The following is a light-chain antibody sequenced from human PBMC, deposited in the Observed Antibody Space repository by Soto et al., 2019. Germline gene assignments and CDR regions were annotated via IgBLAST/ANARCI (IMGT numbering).Light chain of an antibody. CDR3: QHYNSYSEA. Sequence: EIQMTQSPSSVSASVGDRVTITCRASQGISTWLAWYQQKAGKVPNLLIYGASNLHSGVQSRFSGSGSGTEFTLTIRSLQPDDFATYYCQHYNSYSEAFGQGTKVDNK. V-gene: IGKV1D-16*01. CDR2: GAS. CDR1: QGISTW. J-gene: IGKJ1*01.